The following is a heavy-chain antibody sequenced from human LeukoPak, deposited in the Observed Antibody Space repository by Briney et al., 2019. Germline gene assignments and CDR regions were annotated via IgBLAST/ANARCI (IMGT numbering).Heavy chain of an antibody. V-gene: IGHV1-69*13. D-gene: IGHD6-13*01. J-gene: IGHJ5*02. CDR3: ARDAEPGIAAAASPPNWFDP. Sequence: ASVKVSCKASGGTFSSYAISWVRQAPGQGLEWMGGIIPIFGTANYAQKFQGRVTITADESTSTAYMELSSLRSEDTAVYYCARDAEPGIAAAASPPNWFDPWGQGTLVTVSS. CDR1: GGTFSSYA. CDR2: IIPIFGTA.